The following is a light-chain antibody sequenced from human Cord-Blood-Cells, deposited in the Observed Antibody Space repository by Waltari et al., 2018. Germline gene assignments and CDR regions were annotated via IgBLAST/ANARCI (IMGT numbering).Light chain of an antibody. CDR2: WAS. CDR3: QQYYSTPPYS. V-gene: IGKV4-1*01. J-gene: IGKJ2*03. Sequence: DIVMTQSPDSLAVSLGERATINCKSSQSVLYSSNNKNYLAWYQQKPGQPPKLLMYWASTRESGVPDRISGSGSGTDFTLTISSLQAEDVAVYYCQQYYSTPPYSFGQGTKLEIK. CDR1: QSVLYSSNNKNY.